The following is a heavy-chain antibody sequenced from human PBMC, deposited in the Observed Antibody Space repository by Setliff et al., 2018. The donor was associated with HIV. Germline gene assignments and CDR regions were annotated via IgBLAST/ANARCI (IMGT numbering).Heavy chain of an antibody. CDR3: ASIELAAMVPVDY. Sequence: PGESLKISCAASGFTFSSYTMNWVRQAPGKGLEWVSSISSSSYYIYYADSVKGRFTISRDNAKNSLFLQMNSLRAEDTAVYYCASIELAAMVPVDYWGQGTLVTVS. D-gene: IGHD5-18*01. J-gene: IGHJ4*02. V-gene: IGHV3-21*01. CDR1: GFTFSSYT. CDR2: ISSSSYYI.